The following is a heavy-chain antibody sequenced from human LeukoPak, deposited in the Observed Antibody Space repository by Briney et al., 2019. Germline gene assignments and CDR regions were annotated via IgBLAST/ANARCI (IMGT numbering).Heavy chain of an antibody. D-gene: IGHD6-13*01. J-gene: IGHJ6*02. Sequence: GGSLRLSCAASGFTFSSYAMHWVRQAPGKGLEWVAVISYDGSNKYYADSVKGRFTISRDNSKNTLYLQMNSLRAEDTAIYYCARDFIAAAGYCMDAWGQGTTVTVSS. V-gene: IGHV3-30*04. CDR1: GFTFSSYA. CDR3: ARDFIAAAGYCMDA. CDR2: ISYDGSNK.